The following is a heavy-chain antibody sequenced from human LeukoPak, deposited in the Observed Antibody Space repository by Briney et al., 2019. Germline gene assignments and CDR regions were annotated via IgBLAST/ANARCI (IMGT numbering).Heavy chain of an antibody. CDR3: AKARDCSSTSCYIMSYGMDV. CDR2: ISGSGGST. J-gene: IGHJ6*02. V-gene: IGHV3-23*01. CDR1: GFTFSTYA. Sequence: GGSLRLSCAASGFTFSTYAMTWVRQAPGKGLEWVSVISGSGGSTLYADSVKGRFTISRDSSKNTLYLKMNNLRGEDTAVYYCAKARDCSSTSCYIMSYGMDVWGQGTTVTVSS. D-gene: IGHD2-2*02.